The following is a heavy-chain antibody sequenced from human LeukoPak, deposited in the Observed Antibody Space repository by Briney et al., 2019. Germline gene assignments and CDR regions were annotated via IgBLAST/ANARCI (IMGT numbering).Heavy chain of an antibody. J-gene: IGHJ4*02. V-gene: IGHV4-30-4*07. CDR1: GGSISSASYS. Sequence: SETLSLTCSVSGGSISSASYSWSWIRQPPGKGLEWIGYIYYSGSAYYNPSLKSRFTMSVDTSKNQFSLKLSSVTAADTAVYYCARVEMATVFDSWGQGTLVTVSS. D-gene: IGHD5-24*01. CDR3: ARVEMATVFDS. CDR2: IYYSGSA.